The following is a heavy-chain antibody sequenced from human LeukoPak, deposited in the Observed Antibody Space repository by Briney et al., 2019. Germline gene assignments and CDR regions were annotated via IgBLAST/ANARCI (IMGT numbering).Heavy chain of an antibody. D-gene: IGHD3-3*01. CDR2: ISSSSSYI. V-gene: IGHV3-21*01. J-gene: IGHJ5*02. CDR1: GFTFNSYS. Sequence: GGSLRLSCAASGFTFNSYSMNWVRQAPGKGLEWVSSISSSSSYIYYADSVKGRFTISRDNAKNSLYLQMNSLRAEDTAVYYCARDSYDFWSGQNWFDPWGQGTLVTVSS. CDR3: ARDSYDFWSGQNWFDP.